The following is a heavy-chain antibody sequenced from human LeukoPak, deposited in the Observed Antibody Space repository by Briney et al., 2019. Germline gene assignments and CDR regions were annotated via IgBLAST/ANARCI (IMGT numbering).Heavy chain of an antibody. CDR3: AREWFGELYPYYYYYYYMDV. J-gene: IGHJ6*03. Sequence: SQTLSLTCTGSGGSITSRSYYSSWIRQTAGKGLEWIGRIYTSESTNYNPSLKRRVTISVDTSKNQFSLKLSSVTAADTAVYYCAREWFGELYPYYYYYYYMDVWGKGTTVTISS. CDR2: IYTSEST. V-gene: IGHV4-61*02. CDR1: GGSITSRSYY. D-gene: IGHD3-10*01.